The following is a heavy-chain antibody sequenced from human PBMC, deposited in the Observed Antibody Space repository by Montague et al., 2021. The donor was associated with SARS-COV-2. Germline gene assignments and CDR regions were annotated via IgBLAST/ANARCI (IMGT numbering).Heavy chain of an antibody. CDR3: ARVTLGGRDGRTRQYDGLDT. Sequence: SETLSLTCTVSGGSISRYFWNWIRQTPGKGLEWMGYVHDIESSIYNPSLQSRITILLDTPKNQFSLRLNAVTAADTAVYYCARVTLGGRDGRTRQYDGLDTWGQGILVPVSS. CDR1: GGSISRYF. CDR2: VHDIESS. D-gene: IGHD3-16*01. J-gene: IGHJ5*02. V-gene: IGHV4-59*01.